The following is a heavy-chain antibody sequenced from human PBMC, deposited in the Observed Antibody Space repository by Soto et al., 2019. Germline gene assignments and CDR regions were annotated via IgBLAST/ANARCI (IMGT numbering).Heavy chain of an antibody. J-gene: IGHJ3*02. CDR3: ARSEEYCISTSCYAAAFDI. Sequence: GGSLRLSCAASGFTFSSYAMHWVRQAPGKGLEYVSAISSNGGSTYYADSVKGRFTISRDNSKNTLYLQMGSLRAEDMAVYYCARSEEYCISTSCYAAAFDIWGQGTMVTVSS. CDR1: GFTFSSYA. D-gene: IGHD2-2*01. CDR2: ISSNGGST. V-gene: IGHV3-64*02.